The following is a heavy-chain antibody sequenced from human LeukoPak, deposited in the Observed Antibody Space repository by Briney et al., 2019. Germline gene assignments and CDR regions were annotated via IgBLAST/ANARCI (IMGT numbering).Heavy chain of an antibody. Sequence: SETLSLTCTVSGYSISSGYYWGWIRQPPGKGLEWIGSIYHSGSTYYNPSLKSRVTISVDTSKNQFSLKLSSVTAADTAVYYCARGRKFKYWGQGTLVTVSS. J-gene: IGHJ4*02. V-gene: IGHV4-38-2*02. CDR1: GYSISSGYY. D-gene: IGHD1-14*01. CDR3: ARGRKFKY. CDR2: IYHSGST.